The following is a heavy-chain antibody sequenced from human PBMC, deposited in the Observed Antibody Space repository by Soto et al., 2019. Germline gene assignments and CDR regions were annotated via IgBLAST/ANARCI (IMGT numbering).Heavy chain of an antibody. V-gene: IGHV4-59*01. J-gene: IGHJ6*02. CDR3: ASLKRITGTIGRFDYYYYGMDV. D-gene: IGHD1-7*01. Sequence: PXGTLSLTCTVSGCSISSCYCWWFLQPPGKGLEWIGYIYYSGSTNYNPSLKSRVTISVDTSKNQFSLKLSSVTAADTAVYYCASLKRITGTIGRFDYYYYGMDVWGQGTTVT. CDR2: IYYSGST. CDR1: GCSISSCY.